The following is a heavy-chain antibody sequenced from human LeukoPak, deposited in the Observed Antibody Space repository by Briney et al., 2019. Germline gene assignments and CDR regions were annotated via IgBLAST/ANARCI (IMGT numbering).Heavy chain of an antibody. CDR3: ARDGAAAGFAEYFQH. J-gene: IGHJ1*01. V-gene: IGHV1-69*13. CDR1: GYTFTSYY. D-gene: IGHD6-13*01. CDR2: IIPIFGTA. Sequence: ASVKVSCKASGYTFTSYYMHWVRQAPGQGLEWMGGIIPIFGTANYAQKFQGRVTITADESTSTAYMELSSLRSEDTAVYYCARDGAAAGFAEYFQHWGQGTLVTVSS.